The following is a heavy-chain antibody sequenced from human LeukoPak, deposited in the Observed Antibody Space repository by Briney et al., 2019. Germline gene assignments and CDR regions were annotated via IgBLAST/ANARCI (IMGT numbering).Heavy chain of an antibody. CDR3: ARGYCSSTSCYMMFRYYYYGMDV. CDR1: GFTFSSYS. D-gene: IGHD2-2*02. V-gene: IGHV3-21*01. CDR2: ISSSSSYI. J-gene: IGHJ6*02. Sequence: PGGSLRLSCAASGFTFSSYSMNWVRQAPGKGLEWVSSISSSSSYIYYADSVKGRFTISRDNAKNSLYLQMNSLRAEDTAVYYCARGYCSSTSCYMMFRYYYYGMDVWGQGTTVTVSS.